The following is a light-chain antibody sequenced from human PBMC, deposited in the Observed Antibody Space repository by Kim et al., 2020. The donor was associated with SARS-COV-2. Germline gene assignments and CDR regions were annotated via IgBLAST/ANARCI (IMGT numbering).Light chain of an antibody. Sequence: GQGVVISSSGGSSNIGMNYVYWDQHVPGTAPRLLILRDDQRRSGVPDRFSGSKSGTSASLAISGLRSEDEADYYCAAWDDSLSAMVFGGGTQLTVL. V-gene: IGLV1-47*01. CDR3: AAWDDSLSAMV. J-gene: IGLJ2*01. CDR1: SSNIGMNY. CDR2: RDD.